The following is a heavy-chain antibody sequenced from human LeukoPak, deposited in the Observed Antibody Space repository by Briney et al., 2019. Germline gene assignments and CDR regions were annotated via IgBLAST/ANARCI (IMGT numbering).Heavy chain of an antibody. J-gene: IGHJ4*02. CDR2: ISGSGGLT. D-gene: IGHD2-8*01. CDR3: AKTTNPDF. Sequence: PGGSLRLSCAASGFTFSSYAMSWVRQAPGKGLEWVSDISGSGGLTYYADSVKGRFTMSRDDSKNTLYLQMNSLRAEDTAVYYCAKTTNPDFWGQGTLVTVSS. V-gene: IGHV3-23*01. CDR1: GFTFSSYA.